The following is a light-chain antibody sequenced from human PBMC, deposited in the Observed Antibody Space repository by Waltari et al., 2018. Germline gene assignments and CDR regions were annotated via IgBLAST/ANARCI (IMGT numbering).Light chain of an antibody. J-gene: IGKJ1*01. V-gene: IGKV1-16*01. CDR3: QQYDSYPLT. Sequence: DIQLTQSPSSLSPSVGDKVTITCRASQGINNHLAWFQQKPGKAPKSLIHAASNLQTGVPSMFVGGSSGTDFTLTINHLQPEDFGTYYCQQYDSYPLTFGQGTRVEIK. CDR2: AAS. CDR1: QGINNH.